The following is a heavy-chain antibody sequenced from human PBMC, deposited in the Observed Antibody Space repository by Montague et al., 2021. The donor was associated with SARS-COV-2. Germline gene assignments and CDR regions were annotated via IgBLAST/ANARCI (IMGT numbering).Heavy chain of an antibody. CDR1: GFTFRNYW. Sequence: SLRLSCAASGFTFRNYWMHWVRQAPGKGLVWVSRINNYGSSISYADSVKGRFTISRDNAKNTLYLQMNSLRVEDTAVYYCARDSSSWGGALDYWGQGTLVTVSS. V-gene: IGHV3-74*01. CDR2: INNYGSSI. CDR3: ARDSSSWGGALDY. J-gene: IGHJ4*02. D-gene: IGHD6-13*01.